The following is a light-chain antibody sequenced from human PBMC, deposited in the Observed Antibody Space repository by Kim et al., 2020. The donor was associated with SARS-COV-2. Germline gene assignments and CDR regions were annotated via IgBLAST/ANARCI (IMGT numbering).Light chain of an antibody. J-gene: IGLJ3*02. V-gene: IGLV1-44*01. CDR3: ATWDDSLNGRV. Sequence: GQKVTISCSGSSSNIGSYAVNWYQQLPGTAPKVLIYRDDQEPSGVPDRFSASKSGTSASLAISGLQSEDEADYYCATWDDSLNGRVLGGGTKVTVL. CDR1: SSNIGSYA. CDR2: RDD.